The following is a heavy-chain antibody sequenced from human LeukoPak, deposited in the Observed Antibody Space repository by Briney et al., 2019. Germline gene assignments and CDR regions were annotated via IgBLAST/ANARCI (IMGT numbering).Heavy chain of an antibody. CDR1: GVSFSGYY. CDR3: ARSNLAASSAFDI. Sequence: PSETLSLTCAVYGVSFSGYYWRWLRQPPGKGLEWIGEINQRGSTTYNPSLKSRVTISLDTPRNQFLLRLSAVTAADTAVYYCARSNLAASSAFDIWSQGTMVTVSS. CDR2: INQRGST. J-gene: IGHJ3*02. D-gene: IGHD2-15*01. V-gene: IGHV4-34*01.